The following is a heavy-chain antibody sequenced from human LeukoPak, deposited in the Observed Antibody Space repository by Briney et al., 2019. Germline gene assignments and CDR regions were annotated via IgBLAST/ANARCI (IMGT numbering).Heavy chain of an antibody. CDR2: ITSSSSYI. Sequence: GGSLRLSCAASGFTFSSYWMHWVRQAPGKVLEWVSSITSSSSYIYYADSVKGRFTISRDNAKNSLYLQMNSLRAEDTAVYYCARDLVVVVPAATDSPYGYYYYYGMDVWGQGTTVTVSS. D-gene: IGHD2-2*01. CDR1: GFTFSSYW. CDR3: ARDLVVVVPAATDSPYGYYYYYGMDV. V-gene: IGHV3-21*01. J-gene: IGHJ6*02.